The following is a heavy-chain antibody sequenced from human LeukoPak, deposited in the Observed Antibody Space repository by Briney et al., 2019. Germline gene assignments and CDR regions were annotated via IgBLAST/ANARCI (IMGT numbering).Heavy chain of an antibody. J-gene: IGHJ4*02. CDR1: GYTVTSYG. V-gene: IGHV1-18*01. Sequence: GASVNVSCKASGYTVTSYGISWVRQAPGQGVAGMGWISAYNGNTNYAQKLQGRVTMTTDTSTSTAYMELRSLRSDDTAVYYCARDLRSYYYDSSGYYLLYWGQGTLVTVSP. CDR2: ISAYNGNT. D-gene: IGHD3-22*01. CDR3: ARDLRSYYYDSSGYYLLY.